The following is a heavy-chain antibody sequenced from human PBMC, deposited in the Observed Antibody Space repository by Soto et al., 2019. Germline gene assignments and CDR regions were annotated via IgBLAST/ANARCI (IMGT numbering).Heavy chain of an antibody. J-gene: IGHJ6*02. CDR1: GFNFGAYA. D-gene: IGHD6-19*01. Sequence: EARLLESGGGSIQPGGSLRLSCEASGFNFGAYAMSWVRQAPGKGLEWVSGISGSSSGTYYTDSVKGRFTISRDNSKNTVYLQMNSLRGEDTAVYYCAKDRSENFWVYYYAMDVWGQGTAVTVSS. V-gene: IGHV3-23*01. CDR3: AKDRSENFWVYYYAMDV. CDR2: ISGSSSGT.